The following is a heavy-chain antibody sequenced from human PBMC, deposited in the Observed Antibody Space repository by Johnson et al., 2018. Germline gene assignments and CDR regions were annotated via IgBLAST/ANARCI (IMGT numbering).Heavy chain of an antibody. Sequence: VQLVQSGGGLVQPGRSLRLSCTASGFPFGDYAMSWFRQAPGKGLEWVGFIRSKAYGGTTEYAASVKGRFTISRDDSKSIAYLQMNSLKTEDTAVYYCTRVSSGGSCYSAYCYYRDVWGKGTTVTVSS. CDR1: GFPFGDYA. V-gene: IGHV3-49*03. D-gene: IGHD2-15*01. CDR3: TRVSSGGSCYSAYCYYRDV. CDR2: IRSKAYGGTT. J-gene: IGHJ6*03.